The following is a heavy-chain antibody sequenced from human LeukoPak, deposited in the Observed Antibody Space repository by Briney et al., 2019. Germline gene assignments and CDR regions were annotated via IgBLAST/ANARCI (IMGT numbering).Heavy chain of an antibody. D-gene: IGHD3-16*01. CDR2: IYYSGST. CDR1: GVSISSYY. J-gene: IGHJ4*02. CDR3: AGGAVGPRDY. V-gene: IGHV4-59*01. Sequence: SETLSLTCTVSGVSISSYYWSWIRQPPGKGLEWIGYIYYSGSTNYNPSLKSRVTISVDTSKNQFSLKLSSVTAADTAVYYCAGGAVGPRDYWGQGTLVTVSS.